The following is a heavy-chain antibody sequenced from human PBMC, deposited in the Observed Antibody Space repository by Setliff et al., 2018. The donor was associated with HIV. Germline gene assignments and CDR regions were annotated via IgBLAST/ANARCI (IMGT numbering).Heavy chain of an antibody. CDR2: VYYTGKT. CDR1: GVSIVTGGFY. CDR3: ARDLHANWHVVDI. Sequence: LSLTCSVSGVSIVTGGFYYNWIRLHPGTGLEWIGTVYYTGKTYYNPSLQSRLTMSADTSKNQLYLKINSVTAADTAVYFCARDLHANWHVVDIWGPGTMVTVSS. D-gene: IGHD2-15*01. V-gene: IGHV4-31*03. J-gene: IGHJ3*02.